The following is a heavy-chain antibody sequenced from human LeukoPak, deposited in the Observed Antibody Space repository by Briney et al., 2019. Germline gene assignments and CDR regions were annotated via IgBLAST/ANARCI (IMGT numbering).Heavy chain of an antibody. V-gene: IGHV3-23*01. J-gene: IGHJ4*02. CDR2: ICDSGGGI. D-gene: IGHD3-22*01. CDR3: AKRGVVIRVILVGFHKEAYYFDS. Sequence: GGSLRLSCTVSGVTLSNDGMSWGPEAPRKGLEWGAGICDSGGGINYADSVKGRFTISRDNPKNTLYLQMTSLRAEDTAVYFCAKRGVVIRVILVGFHKEAYYFDSWGQGALVTVSS. CDR1: GVTLSNDG.